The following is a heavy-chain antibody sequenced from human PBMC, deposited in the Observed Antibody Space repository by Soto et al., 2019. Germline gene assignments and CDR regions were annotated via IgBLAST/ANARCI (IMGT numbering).Heavy chain of an antibody. CDR3: ANPAPYTPFDY. Sequence: PGGSLRLSCAASGFTFSSYGMHWVRQAPGKGLEWVAVISYDGSNKYYADSVKGRFTISRDNSKNTLYLQMNSLRAEDTAVYYCANPAPYTPFDYWGQGTLVTVSS. CDR1: GFTFSSYG. V-gene: IGHV3-30*18. D-gene: IGHD2-2*02. CDR2: ISYDGSNK. J-gene: IGHJ4*02.